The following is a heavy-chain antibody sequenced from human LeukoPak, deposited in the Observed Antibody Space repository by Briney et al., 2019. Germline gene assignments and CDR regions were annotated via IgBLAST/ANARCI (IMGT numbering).Heavy chain of an antibody. J-gene: IGHJ4*02. Sequence: PSETLSLTCTVSGGSISSSSYYWGWIRQPPGKGLEWIGSIYYSGSTYYNPSPKSRVTISVDTSKNQFSLKLSSVTAADTAVYYCAGIRRSYDSSGYYDYWGQGTLVTVSS. V-gene: IGHV4-39*01. CDR1: GGSISSSSYY. D-gene: IGHD3-22*01. CDR3: AGIRRSYDSSGYYDY. CDR2: IYYSGST.